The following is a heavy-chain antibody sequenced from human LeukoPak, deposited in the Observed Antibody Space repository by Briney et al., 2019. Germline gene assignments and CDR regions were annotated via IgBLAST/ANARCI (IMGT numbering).Heavy chain of an antibody. J-gene: IGHJ5*02. CDR3: ARDKLGFGELLSSKTYNWFDP. CDR1: GGTFSSYA. V-gene: IGHV1-69*13. CDR2: IIPIFGTA. Sequence: SVKVSCKASGGTFSSYAISWVRQAPGQGLEWMGGIIPIFGTANYAQKFQGRVTITADESTSTAYMELSSLRSEDTAVYYCARDKLGFGELLSSKTYNWFDPWGQGTLVTVSS. D-gene: IGHD3-10*01.